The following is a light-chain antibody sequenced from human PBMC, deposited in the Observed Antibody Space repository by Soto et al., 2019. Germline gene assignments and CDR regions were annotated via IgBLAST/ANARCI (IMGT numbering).Light chain of an antibody. CDR1: KNIDNH. Sequence: DIPLTQSPSSLSASLGDSVSISCRASKNIDNHLNWYRQRSGEAPEVLIYAASALRDGVSSRVSGRGYGTEFTLTIKNLLPADFATYYCQQSSSSPPITFGQGTRLDI. J-gene: IGKJ5*01. V-gene: IGKV1-39*01. CDR3: QQSSSSPPIT. CDR2: AAS.